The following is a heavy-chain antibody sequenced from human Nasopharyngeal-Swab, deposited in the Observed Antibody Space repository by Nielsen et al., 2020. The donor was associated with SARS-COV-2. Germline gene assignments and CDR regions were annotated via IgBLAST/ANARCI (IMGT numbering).Heavy chain of an antibody. CDR3: VKGMEGYSRGGYFDY. Sequence: GESLKISCSTSGFTFGNSALHWVRPAPGKALEYVSAISTHGGGTYSTDSVKGRVTIYIDDSQQKLYLQMSSLRPEDTAVYYCVKGMEGYSRGGYFDYWGQGNLVTVSS. D-gene: IGHD5-24*01. CDR2: ISTHGGGT. CDR1: GFTFGNSA. V-gene: IGHV3-64D*06. J-gene: IGHJ4*02.